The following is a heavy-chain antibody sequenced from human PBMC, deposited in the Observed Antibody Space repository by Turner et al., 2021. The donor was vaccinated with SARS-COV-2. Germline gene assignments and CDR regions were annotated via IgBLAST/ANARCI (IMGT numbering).Heavy chain of an antibody. CDR2: ISYDGSNK. J-gene: IGHJ4*02. Sequence: QVQLVESGGGVVQPGRSLRLYCGAYGFTFSSYGMHWVRQAPGKGLEWVAVISYDGSNKYYADSVKGRFTISRDNSKNTLYLQMNSLRAEDTAVYYCAKDGAPFLLYFGEPTFYFDYWGQGTLVTVSS. CDR3: AKDGAPFLLYFGEPTFYFDY. D-gene: IGHD3-10*01. V-gene: IGHV3-30*18. CDR1: GFTFSSYG.